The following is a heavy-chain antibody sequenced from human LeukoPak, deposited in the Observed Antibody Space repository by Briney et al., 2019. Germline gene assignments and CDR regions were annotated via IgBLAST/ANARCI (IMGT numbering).Heavy chain of an antibody. CDR2: IYHSGRT. J-gene: IGHJ4*02. V-gene: IGHV4-30-4*01. CDR3: ARDPTYYYDSSGYSRLAFDY. D-gene: IGHD3-22*01. CDR1: GGSISRGDYY. Sequence: PSETLSLTCTVSGGSISRGDYYWSWIRQPPGKGLEWIGYIYHSGRTFYNPSLKSRVTISVDTSKNQFSLKLSSVTAADTAVYYCARDPTYYYDSSGYSRLAFDYWGQGTLVTVSS.